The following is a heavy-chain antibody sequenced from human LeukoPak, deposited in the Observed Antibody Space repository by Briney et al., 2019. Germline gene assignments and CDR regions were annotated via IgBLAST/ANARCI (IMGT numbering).Heavy chain of an antibody. V-gene: IGHV1-69*05. CDR3: ARGLPYDSSGSLYYFDY. CDR2: IIPIFGTA. J-gene: IGHJ4*02. Sequence: SVKVSCKASGGTFSSYAISWVRQAPGQGLEWMGGIIPIFGTANYAQKFEGRVTITTDESTSTAYMELSSLRSEDPAVYYCARGLPYDSSGSLYYFDYWGQGTLVTVSS. D-gene: IGHD3-22*01. CDR1: GGTFSSYA.